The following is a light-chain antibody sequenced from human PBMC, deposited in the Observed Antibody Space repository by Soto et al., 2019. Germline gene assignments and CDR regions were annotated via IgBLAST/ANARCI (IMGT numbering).Light chain of an antibody. CDR1: SSDVGDYNY. Sequence: QSALTQPPSASGSPGQSVTISCTGTSSDVGDYNYVSWYQQHPGKAPKLMIYEVNKRPSGVPDRFSGSKSGNTASLTVSGHQAEDESDYYCSSYAGSNNWVFGGGTKVTVL. J-gene: IGLJ3*02. CDR2: EVN. V-gene: IGLV2-8*01. CDR3: SSYAGSNNWV.